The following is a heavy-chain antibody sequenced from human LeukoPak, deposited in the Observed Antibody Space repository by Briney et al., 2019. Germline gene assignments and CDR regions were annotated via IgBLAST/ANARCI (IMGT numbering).Heavy chain of an antibody. CDR3: ARDVERTGGTYYYGSGSPRG. Sequence: GGSLRLSCAASGFTFSSYSMNWVRQAPGKGLEWVSYISTGSSTIYYADSVKGRFTISRDNAKNSLYLQMNSLRDEDTAVYYCARDVERTGGTYYYGSGSPRGWGQGTLVTVPS. J-gene: IGHJ4*02. D-gene: IGHD3-10*01. CDR2: ISTGSSTI. CDR1: GFTFSSYS. V-gene: IGHV3-48*02.